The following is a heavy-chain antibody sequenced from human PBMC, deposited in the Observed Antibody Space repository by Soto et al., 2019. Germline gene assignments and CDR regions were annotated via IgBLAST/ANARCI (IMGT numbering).Heavy chain of an antibody. CDR1: GFTVSSNY. Sequence: EVQLVESGGGLVQPGGSLRLSCAASGFTVSSNYMSWVRQAPGKGLEWVSVIYSGGSTYYADSVKGRFTISRDNSKNTVYLKMNSLGAEDTAVYYCAGELWGPYGGRGGGIDYWGQGTLVTVSS. V-gene: IGHV3-66*01. J-gene: IGHJ4*02. CDR2: IYSGGST. D-gene: IGHD3-16*01. CDR3: AGELWGPYGGRGGGIDY.